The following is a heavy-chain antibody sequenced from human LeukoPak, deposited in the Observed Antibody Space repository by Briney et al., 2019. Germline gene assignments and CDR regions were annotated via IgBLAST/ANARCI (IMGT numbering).Heavy chain of an antibody. CDR3: ARGLRVDYDFWSGLNWFDP. J-gene: IGHJ5*02. D-gene: IGHD3-3*01. V-gene: IGHV4-39*07. CDR2: IYYSGST. CDR1: GGSFNSRRSS. Sequence: SETLSLTCAVSGGSFNSRRSSWGWIRQPPGKGLEWIGSIYYSGSTYYNPSLKSRVTISVDTSKNQFSLKLSSVTAADTAVYYCARGLRVDYDFWSGLNWFDPWGQGTLVTVSS.